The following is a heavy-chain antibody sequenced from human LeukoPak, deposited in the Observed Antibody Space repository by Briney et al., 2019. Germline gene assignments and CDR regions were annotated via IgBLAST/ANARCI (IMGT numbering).Heavy chain of an antibody. Sequence: GASAKVSCKASGYIFTDYYMHWVRQAPGQGLEWMGWINPKSDGTKYAQNFQGRVTMTWDTSISTAYMEVSRLTSDDTAMFYCARDPPGTTAFDLWGQGTMVTVSS. CDR2: INPKSDGT. CDR1: GYIFTDYY. V-gene: IGHV1-2*02. D-gene: IGHD1-1*01. CDR3: ARDPPGTTAFDL. J-gene: IGHJ3*01.